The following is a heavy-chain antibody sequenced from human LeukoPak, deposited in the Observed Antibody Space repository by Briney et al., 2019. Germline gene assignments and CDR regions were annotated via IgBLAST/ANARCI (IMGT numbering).Heavy chain of an antibody. J-gene: IGHJ3*02. Sequence: PGGSLRLSCAASGFTFSSYSMNWVRQAPGKGLEWVSYISSSSSTIYYADSVKGRFTISRDNAKNSLYLQMNSLRAEDTAVYYCARRIAAAGNDAFDIWGQGTTVTVSS. CDR3: ARRIAAAGNDAFDI. V-gene: IGHV3-48*01. D-gene: IGHD6-13*01. CDR1: GFTFSSYS. CDR2: ISSSSSTI.